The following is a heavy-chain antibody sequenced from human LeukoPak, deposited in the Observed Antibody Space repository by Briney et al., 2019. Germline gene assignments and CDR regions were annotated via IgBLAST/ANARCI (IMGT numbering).Heavy chain of an antibody. D-gene: IGHD3-10*01. J-gene: IGHJ4*02. CDR1: GYTFTGYY. CDR3: ASLYGSGSPFDY. V-gene: IGHV1-2*06. CDR2: INPNSGGT. Sequence: ASVKVSCKASGYTFTGYYMHWVRQAPGQGLEWMGRINPNSGGTNYAQKFQGRVTMTTDTSTTTAYMELRSLRSDDTAVYYCASLYGSGSPFDYWGQGTLVTVS.